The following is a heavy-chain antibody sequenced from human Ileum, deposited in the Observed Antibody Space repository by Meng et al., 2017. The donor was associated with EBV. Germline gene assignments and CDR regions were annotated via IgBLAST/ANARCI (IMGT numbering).Heavy chain of an antibody. D-gene: IGHD4-17*01. J-gene: IGHJ5*01. CDR3: ARAPRRERYGDYVNIWFDS. CDR1: GGSIRSTNW. V-gene: IGHV4-4*02. CDR2: IYDDGST. Sequence: QVQLPESGPGLVQPSEXLAPTCTVXGGSIRSTNWWSWFRQSPGKGMEWIGKIYDDGSTHYHPSLKSRVTISVDRSNNQFSLKLNSVTAADTAVYYCARAPRRERYGDYVNIWFDSWGQGTLVTVSS.